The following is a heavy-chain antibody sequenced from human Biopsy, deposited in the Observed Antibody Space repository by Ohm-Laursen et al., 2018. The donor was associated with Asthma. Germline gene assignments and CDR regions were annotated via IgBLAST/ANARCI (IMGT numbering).Heavy chain of an antibody. V-gene: IGHV3-23*01. CDR3: AKDERAYYGSDRKYMQPVPLGD. D-gene: IGHD2-21*01. CDR1: GFTFSDYP. CDR2: ITGSGAIT. Sequence: SLRLSCAASGFTFSDYPMTWVRQAPGKGLEWVSSITGSGAITYYADSLKGRFTISRDKSENTLYLQMNSLRAEDTAVYYCAKDERAYYGSDRKYMQPVPLGDWGQGTLVIVSS. J-gene: IGHJ4*02.